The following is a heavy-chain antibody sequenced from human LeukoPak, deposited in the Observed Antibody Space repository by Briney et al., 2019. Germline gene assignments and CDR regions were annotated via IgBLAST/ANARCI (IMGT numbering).Heavy chain of an antibody. CDR1: GVSIANNYYY. CDR2: IFHRGTT. CDR3: ATLGLLRGAGFSLATHFDF. Sequence: SETLSLTCTVSGVSIANNYYYWAWIRQPPGKGLDLIGYIFHRGTTFYNSSLKSRVTISADSSKNQFSLRLTSVAAADTAVYYCATLGLLRGAGFSLATHFDFWGQGTLVTVSS. D-gene: IGHD1-26*01. J-gene: IGHJ4*02. V-gene: IGHV4-39*01.